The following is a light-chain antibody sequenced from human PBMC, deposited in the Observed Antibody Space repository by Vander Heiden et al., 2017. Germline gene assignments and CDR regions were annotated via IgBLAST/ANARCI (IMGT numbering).Light chain of an antibody. Sequence: DIQLTQSPSSLSASVGDRVTITCRASQRINSNLNWYQQKPGKAPNLLIYTASSLHSGVPPRFSGSGSGTEFTLTISSLQPEDFASYYCQQSDTIPRTFGQGTKVEIK. CDR3: QQSDTIPRT. CDR2: TAS. CDR1: QRINSN. J-gene: IGKJ1*01. V-gene: IGKV1-39*01.